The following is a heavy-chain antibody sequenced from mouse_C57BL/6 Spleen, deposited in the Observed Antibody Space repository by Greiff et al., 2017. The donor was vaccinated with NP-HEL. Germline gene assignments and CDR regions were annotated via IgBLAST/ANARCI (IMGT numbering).Heavy chain of an antibody. V-gene: IGHV1-82*01. J-gene: IGHJ4*01. Sequence: VQLQQSGPELVKPGASVKISCKASGYAFSSSWMNWVKQRPGKGLEWIGRIYPGDGDTNYNGKFKGKATLTADKSSSTAYMQLSSLTSEDSAVYVLARGGNYPYAMDYWGQGTSVTVSS. CDR2: IYPGDGDT. D-gene: IGHD2-1*01. CDR1: GYAFSSSW. CDR3: ARGGNYPYAMDY.